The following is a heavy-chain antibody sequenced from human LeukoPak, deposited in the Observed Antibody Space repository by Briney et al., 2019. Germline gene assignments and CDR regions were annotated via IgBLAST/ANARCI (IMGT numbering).Heavy chain of an antibody. CDR2: ICTAGDT. D-gene: IGHD5/OR15-5a*01. CDR3: ARSLVHLRFLDV. V-gene: IGHV3-13*01. J-gene: IGHJ6*04. Sequence: GGSLRLSCAASGFTFSSYDMHWVRQATGKGLEWVSAICTAGDTYYPGSVKGRFTISRENAKNSLYLQMNSLRAGDTAVYYCARSLVHLRFLDVWGKGTTVTVSS. CDR1: GFTFSSYD.